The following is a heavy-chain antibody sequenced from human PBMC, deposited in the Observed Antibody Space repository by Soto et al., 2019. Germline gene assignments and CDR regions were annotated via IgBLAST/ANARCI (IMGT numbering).Heavy chain of an antibody. CDR2: INHSGST. V-gene: IGHV4-34*01. J-gene: IGHJ6*02. CDR3: AYSGSRYYYYGMDV. D-gene: IGHD1-26*01. Sequence: SETPSLTCAVYGGSFSGYYWSWIRQPPGKGLEWIGEINHSGSTNYNPSLKSRVTISVDTSKNQFSLKLSSVTAADTAVYYCAYSGSRYYYYGMDVWGQGTTVTVSS. CDR1: GGSFSGYY.